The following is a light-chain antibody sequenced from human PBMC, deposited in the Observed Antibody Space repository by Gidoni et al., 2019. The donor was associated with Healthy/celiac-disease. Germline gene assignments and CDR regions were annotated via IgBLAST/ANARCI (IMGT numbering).Light chain of an antibody. Sequence: MQMNQSPSTLSASVGDRVTITCRASQSISSWLAWYQQKPGKAPKLLIYKASSLESGVPSRFSGSGSGTEFTLTISSLQPDYFATYYCQQYNSYPFSFGQGTKLEIK. V-gene: IGKV1-5*03. J-gene: IGKJ2*03. CDR1: QSISSW. CDR2: KAS. CDR3: QQYNSYPFS.